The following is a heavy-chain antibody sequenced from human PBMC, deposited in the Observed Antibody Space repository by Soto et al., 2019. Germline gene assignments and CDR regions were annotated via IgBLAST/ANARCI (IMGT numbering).Heavy chain of an antibody. CDR3: ARAADDFWSGYWLPSYYYYGMDV. D-gene: IGHD3-3*01. J-gene: IGHJ6*02. Sequence: SVKVSCKASGGTFSSYAISWVRQAPGQGLEWMGGIIPIFATANYAQKFQGRVTITADESTSTAYMELSSLRSEDTAVYYCARAADDFWSGYWLPSYYYYGMDVWGQGTTGTVSS. V-gene: IGHV1-69*13. CDR2: IIPIFATA. CDR1: GGTFSSYA.